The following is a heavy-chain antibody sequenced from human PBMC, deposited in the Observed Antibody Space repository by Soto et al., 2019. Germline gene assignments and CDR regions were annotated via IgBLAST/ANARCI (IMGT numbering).Heavy chain of an antibody. Sequence: ASVKVSCKAPEDTFTSYYINWVRQAPGQGLEWMGIINPNGGSTRYAQKFQGRVTFTRDTPASTVYLELRSLRSDDTAFYYCARSSGAVFGIIIEGSNWFGSWGQGTLVTVYS. V-gene: IGHV1-46*01. CDR1: EDTFTSYY. CDR3: ARSSGAVFGIIIEGSNWFGS. CDR2: INPNGGST. D-gene: IGHD1-26*01. J-gene: IGHJ5*01.